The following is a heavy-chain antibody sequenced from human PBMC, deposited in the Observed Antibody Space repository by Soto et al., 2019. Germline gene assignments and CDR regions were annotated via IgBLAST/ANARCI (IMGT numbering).Heavy chain of an antibody. CDR3: ARDPGPYCSGGSCYID. Sequence: QVQLVQSGAEVKKPGSSVKVSCKASGGTFSSYTISWVRQAPGQGLEWMGRIIPILGIANYAQKFQGRVTINADKSTSTAYMELSSLRSEDTAVYYCARDPGPYCSGGSCYIDWGQGTLVTVSS. J-gene: IGHJ4*02. CDR2: IIPILGIA. D-gene: IGHD2-15*01. V-gene: IGHV1-69*08. CDR1: GGTFSSYT.